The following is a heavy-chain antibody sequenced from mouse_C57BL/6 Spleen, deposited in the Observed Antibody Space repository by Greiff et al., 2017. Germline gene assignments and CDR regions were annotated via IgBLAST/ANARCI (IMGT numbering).Heavy chain of an antibody. CDR2: IYPGSGNT. V-gene: IGHV1-66*01. CDR3: AGGYDYDSVRGY. D-gene: IGHD2-4*01. Sequence: VQLVESGPELVQPGASVKISCKASGYSFTSYYIHWVKQRPGQGLEWIGWIYPGSGNTKYNEKFKGKATLTADTSTSTAYIQLSSLTSEDSAVYYCAGGYDYDSVRGYWGQGTTVTVSS. CDR1: GYSFTSYY. J-gene: IGHJ2*01.